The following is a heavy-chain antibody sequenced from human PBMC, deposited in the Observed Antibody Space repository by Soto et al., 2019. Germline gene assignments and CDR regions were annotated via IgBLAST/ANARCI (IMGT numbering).Heavy chain of an antibody. J-gene: IGHJ2*01. V-gene: IGHV1-24*01. CDR2: FDPEDGET. D-gene: IGHD3-16*02. Sequence: ASVKVSCKVSGYTLTELSMHWVRQAPGKGLEWMGGFDPEDGETIYAQKFQGRVTMTEDTSTDTAYMELSSLRSEDTAVYYCATAIAEGAYRPFALWGRGTPVTVS. CDR3: ATAIAEGAYRPFAL. CDR1: GYTLTELS.